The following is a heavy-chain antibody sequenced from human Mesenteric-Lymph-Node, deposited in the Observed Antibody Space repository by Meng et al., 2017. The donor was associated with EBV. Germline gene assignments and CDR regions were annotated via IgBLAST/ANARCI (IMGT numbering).Heavy chain of an antibody. J-gene: IGHJ4*02. CDR2: MNPNSGYT. D-gene: IGHD5-18*01. V-gene: IGHV1-8*01. CDR1: GFTFTDYD. Sequence: QVQAVQSGAEVMNPGASVNVSCKASGFTFTDYDIHWVRQATGQGLEWMGWMNPNSGYTAFGQKFQGRVTMTWDTSISTAFLELSSLRSDDTAVYYCASGKTRAYNYEPWGAYWGQGALVTVSS. CDR3: ASGKTRAYNYEPWGAY.